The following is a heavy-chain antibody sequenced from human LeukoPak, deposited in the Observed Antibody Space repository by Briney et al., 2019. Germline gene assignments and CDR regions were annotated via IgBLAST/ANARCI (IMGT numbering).Heavy chain of an antibody. CDR2: ISYDGSNK. D-gene: IGHD3-10*01. V-gene: IGHV3-30*03. J-gene: IGHJ4*02. Sequence: PGRSLRLSCAGSGFTFNSYGMHWVRQAPGKGLEWVAVISYDGSNKYYADSVKGRFTISRDNSKNTLYLQMNSLRAEDTAVYYCALGVVNLRTLDYWGQGTLVTVSS. CDR1: GFTFNSYG. CDR3: ALGVVNLRTLDY.